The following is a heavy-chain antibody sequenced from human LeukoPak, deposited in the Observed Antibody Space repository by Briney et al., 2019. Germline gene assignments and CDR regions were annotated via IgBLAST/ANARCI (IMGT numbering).Heavy chain of an antibody. V-gene: IGHV4-4*09. CDR2: IYTSGST. CDR3: ARIGSPTPHTMAKGGRFDP. Sequence: SETLSLTCTVSGGSISSYYWSWIRQPPGKGLEWIGYIYTSGSTNYNPSLKSRVTISVDTSKNQFSLKLSSVTAAGTAVYYCARIGSPTPHTMAKGGRFDPWGQGTLVTVSS. J-gene: IGHJ5*02. CDR1: GGSISSYY. D-gene: IGHD3-10*01.